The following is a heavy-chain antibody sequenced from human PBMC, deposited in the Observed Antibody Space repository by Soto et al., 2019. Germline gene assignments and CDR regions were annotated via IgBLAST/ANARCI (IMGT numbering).Heavy chain of an antibody. CDR1: GFTFSSFW. J-gene: IGHJ6*03. Sequence: PGGSLRLSCAASGFTFSSFWASWVRQAPGKGLQWVANIKVDGSEQYYVDSVKGRFTISRDNAKNTLFLQMDSLRAEDTAVYYCARDDSECSGGRCSAIPMDVWGKGTTVTVSS. CDR2: IKVDGSEQ. CDR3: ARDDSECSGGRCSAIPMDV. V-gene: IGHV3-7*01. D-gene: IGHD2-15*01.